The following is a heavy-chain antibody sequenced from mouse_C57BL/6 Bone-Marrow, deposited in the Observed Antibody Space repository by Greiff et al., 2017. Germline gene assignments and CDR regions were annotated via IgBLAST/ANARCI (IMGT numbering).Heavy chain of an antibody. CDR2: IYPGSGST. D-gene: IGHD1-1*01. Sequence: QVHVKQPGAELVKPGASVKMSCKASGYTFTSYWITWVKQRPGQGLEWIGDIYPGSGSTNYNEKFKSKATLTVDTSSSTAYMQLSSLTSEDSAVYYCARVATVLEAYWGQGTLVTVSA. CDR3: ARVATVLEAY. J-gene: IGHJ3*01. V-gene: IGHV1-55*01. CDR1: GYTFTSYW.